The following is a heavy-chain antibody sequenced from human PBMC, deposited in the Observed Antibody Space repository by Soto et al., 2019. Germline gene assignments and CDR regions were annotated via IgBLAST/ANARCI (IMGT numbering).Heavy chain of an antibody. CDR3: AREKQWLVTSDVVDI. J-gene: IGHJ3*02. D-gene: IGHD6-19*01. CDR1: GFTFSSYS. V-gene: IGHV3-30*04. CDR2: MSYDGTNK. Sequence: HVQLVESGGGVVQPGRSLRLSCAASGFTFSSYSMHWVRQAPGKGLEWVAVMSYDGTNKYYADSVKGRFTLSRDNSKNTLYLQMNSLRAEDTAVYYCAREKQWLVTSDVVDIWGLGTMVTVSS.